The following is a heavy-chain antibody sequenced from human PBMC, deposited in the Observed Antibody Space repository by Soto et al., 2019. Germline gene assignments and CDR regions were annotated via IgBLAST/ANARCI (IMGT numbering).Heavy chain of an antibody. V-gene: IGHV3-23*01. J-gene: IGHJ6*02. Sequence: PGGSLRLSCAASGFTFGSYALTWVRQAPGKGLEWVSTISASGSSTYYADSVKGRFTISRDNSKNTLYLQMSSLRVEDTAVYYCAKGDPYYYNGLDVWGQGTTVTVSS. D-gene: IGHD3-16*01. CDR2: ISASGSST. CDR3: AKGDPYYYNGLDV. CDR1: GFTFGSYA.